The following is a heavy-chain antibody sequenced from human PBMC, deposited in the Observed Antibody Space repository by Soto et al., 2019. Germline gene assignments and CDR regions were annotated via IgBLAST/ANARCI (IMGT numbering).Heavy chain of an antibody. CDR3: ARDKFTMVRGVQLDDAFDI. Sequence: QVQLQESGPGLVKPSQTLSLTCTVSGGSISSGGYYWSWIRQHPGKGLEWIGYIYYSGSTYYNPSLKSRVTISVDTSKNQFSLKLSSVTAADTAVYYCARDKFTMVRGVQLDDAFDIWGQGTMVTVSS. CDR1: GGSISSGGYY. V-gene: IGHV4-31*03. CDR2: IYYSGST. D-gene: IGHD3-10*01. J-gene: IGHJ3*02.